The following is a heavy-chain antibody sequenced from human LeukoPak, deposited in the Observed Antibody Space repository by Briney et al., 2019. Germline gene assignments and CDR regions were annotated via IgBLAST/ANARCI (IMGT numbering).Heavy chain of an antibody. V-gene: IGHV4-31*03. Sequence: SETLSLTCTVSGGSISSGGYYWSWIRQHPGKGLEWIGYIYYSGSTYYNPSLKSRVTISVDTSKNQFSLKLSSVTAADTAVYYCAREGSSSFRESAFDIWGQGTMVTVSS. D-gene: IGHD6-6*01. J-gene: IGHJ3*02. CDR3: AREGSSSFRESAFDI. CDR1: GGSISSGGYY. CDR2: IYYSGST.